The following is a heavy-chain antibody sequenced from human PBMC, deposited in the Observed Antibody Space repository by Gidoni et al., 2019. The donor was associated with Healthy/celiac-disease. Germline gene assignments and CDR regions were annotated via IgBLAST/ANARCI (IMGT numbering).Heavy chain of an antibody. CDR3: ARDLFVVTSDAGNWFDP. Sequence: QVQLVQSGAEVKKPGASVTVSCKASGYTFTSYGISWVRQAPGQGLEWMGWISAYNGNTNYAQKLQGRVTMTTDTSTSTAYMELRSLRSDDTAVYYCARDLFVVTSDAGNWFDPWGQGTLVTVSS. V-gene: IGHV1-18*01. D-gene: IGHD2-21*02. CDR2: ISAYNGNT. J-gene: IGHJ5*02. CDR1: GYTFTSYG.